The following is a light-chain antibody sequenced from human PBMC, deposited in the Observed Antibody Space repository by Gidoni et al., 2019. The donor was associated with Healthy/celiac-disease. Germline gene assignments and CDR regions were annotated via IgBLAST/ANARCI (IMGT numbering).Light chain of an antibody. CDR1: PSVSSY. Sequence: EIVLTQSPATLSLSPGERATLSCRASPSVSSYLAWYQQKPGQAPRLLIYDASNRATGIPARFSGSGSGTDFTLTISSLEPEDFAVYYCQQRSNWPQWTFGQXTKVEIK. J-gene: IGKJ1*01. V-gene: IGKV3-11*01. CDR3: QQRSNWPQWT. CDR2: DAS.